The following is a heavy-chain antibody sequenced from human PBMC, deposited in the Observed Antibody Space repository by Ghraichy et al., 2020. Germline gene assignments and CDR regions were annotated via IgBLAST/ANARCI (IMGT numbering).Heavy chain of an antibody. CDR3: ARVSASSSWDY. J-gene: IGHJ4*02. D-gene: IGHD6-6*01. Sequence: GSLRLSCTVSGGSISSSSYYWGWIRQPPGKGLEWIGSIYYSGSTYYNPSLKSRVTISVDTSKNQFSLKLSSVTAADTAVYYCARVSASSSWDYWGQGTLVTVSS. V-gene: IGHV4-39*07. CDR2: IYYSGST. CDR1: GGSISSSSYY.